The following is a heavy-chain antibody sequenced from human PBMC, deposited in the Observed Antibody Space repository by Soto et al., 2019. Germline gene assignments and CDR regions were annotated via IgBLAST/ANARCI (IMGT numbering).Heavy chain of an antibody. CDR2: MNPGSGNT. J-gene: IGHJ5*02. CDR3: ARMASSGSLNWFDP. Sequence: ASVKVSCKASGYTFTNYEINWVRQATGQGLEWMWWMNPGSGNTGYAHKFQGRVTMTRNISISTAYMELSRLGSDDTAIYYCARMASSGSLNWFDPCGQEPWSPSPQ. D-gene: IGHD3-10*01. V-gene: IGHV1-8*01. CDR1: GYTFTNYE.